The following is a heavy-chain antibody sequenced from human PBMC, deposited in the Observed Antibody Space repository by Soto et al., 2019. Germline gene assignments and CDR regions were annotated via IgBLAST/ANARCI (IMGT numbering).Heavy chain of an antibody. D-gene: IGHD1-20*01. CDR3: ARTPAGYNWNFDY. CDR2: IFSNDEK. J-gene: IGHJ4*02. V-gene: IGHV2-26*01. CDR1: GFSLSNARMG. Sequence: QVTLKESGPVLVKPTETLTLTCTVSGFSLSNARMGVSWIRQPPGKALEWLAHIFSNDEKSYSTSLKSRLTXSXDXPKSQVVLTMTNMDPVDTATYYCARTPAGYNWNFDYWGQGTLVTVSS.